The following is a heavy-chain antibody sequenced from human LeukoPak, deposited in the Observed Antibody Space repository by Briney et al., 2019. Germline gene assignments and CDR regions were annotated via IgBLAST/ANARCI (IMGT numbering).Heavy chain of an antibody. CDR3: ARGGYYGSGNDFRFDP. CDR2: IHYTGST. V-gene: IGHV4-59*01. CDR1: GGSIISYY. J-gene: IGHJ5*02. Sequence: SETLSLTCTVSGGSIISYYWSWIRQSPGKGLECIGYIHYTGSTNYNPSLKSRVTISVETSKNQFSLKLKSVTAADTAVYYCARGGYYGSGNDFRFDPWGQGTLVTVSS. D-gene: IGHD3-10*01.